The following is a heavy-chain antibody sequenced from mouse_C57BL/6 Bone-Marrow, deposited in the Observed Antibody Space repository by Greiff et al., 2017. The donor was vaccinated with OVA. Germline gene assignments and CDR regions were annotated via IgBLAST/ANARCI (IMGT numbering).Heavy chain of an antibody. J-gene: IGHJ1*03. V-gene: IGHV7-1*01. CDR1: GFTFSDFY. Sequence: EVTLMESGGGLVQSGRSLRLSCATSGFTFSDFYMEWVSHAPGTGLAWIAASRNKANDYTTEYSASVKGRFIVSRDTSQSILYLQMNALRAEYTAIYYCARDNWDWYFDVWCTGTTVTVSS. CDR3: ARDNWDWYFDV. D-gene: IGHD4-1*01. CDR2: SRNKANDYTT.